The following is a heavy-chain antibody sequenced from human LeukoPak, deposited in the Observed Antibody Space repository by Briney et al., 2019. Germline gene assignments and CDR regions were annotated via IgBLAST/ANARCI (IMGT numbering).Heavy chain of an antibody. CDR2: ISSRSTTI. V-gene: IGHV3-48*02. D-gene: IGHD3-10*01. CDR3: ARAAGSYDNLN. J-gene: IGHJ4*02. Sequence: PGGSLRLSCAASGFTFGTYSMNWVRQAPGKGLEWVSYISSRSTTIYYADSVKGRFTISRDNAENLLYLQMNSLRDEDTAVYYCARAAGSYDNLNWGQGTLVTVSS. CDR1: GFTFGTYS.